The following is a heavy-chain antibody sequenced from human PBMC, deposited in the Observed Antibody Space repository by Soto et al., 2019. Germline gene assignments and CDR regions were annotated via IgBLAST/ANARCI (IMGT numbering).Heavy chain of an antibody. V-gene: IGHV4-31*03. CDR2: IYYSGST. Sequence: SSETLSLTCTVSGGSISIGGYYWSCIRQHPGKGLEWIGYIYYSGSTYYNPSLKSRVTISVDTSKNQFSLKLSSVTAADTAVYYCARAPNGYKVDYWGQGTLVTVSS. J-gene: IGHJ4*02. CDR1: GGSISIGGYY. D-gene: IGHD5-12*01. CDR3: ARAPNGYKVDY.